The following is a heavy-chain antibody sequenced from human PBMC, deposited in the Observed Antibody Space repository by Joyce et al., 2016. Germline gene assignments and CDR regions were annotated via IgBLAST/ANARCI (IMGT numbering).Heavy chain of an antibody. V-gene: IGHV3-23*01. D-gene: IGHD6-19*01. J-gene: IGHJ4*02. CDR3: AKQCLVPGAGPFDY. Sequence: EVQLWESGGGLVQPGGSLRLSCAASGFPFRSYVMSWVRQAPGKGLEWVSGISGVATSTYYADSVKGRFTISRDNSNNTLFLEMNSLRAEDTAVYYCAKQCLVPGAGPFDYWGQGALVTVSS. CDR1: GFPFRSYV. CDR2: ISGVATST.